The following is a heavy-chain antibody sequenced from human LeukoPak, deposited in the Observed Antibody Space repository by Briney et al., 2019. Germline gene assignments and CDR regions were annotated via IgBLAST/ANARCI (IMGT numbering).Heavy chain of an antibody. CDR2: ILHDGSYK. J-gene: IGHJ6*02. Sequence: PGRSLRLSCAASGFTFTSYGMHWVRQAPGKGLEWLALILHDGSYKYHADSVKGRFTISRDNSKNTLYLEMNSLRAEDTAVYYCAKGIAVAGTTGYYYGLDVWGQGTTVTVSS. CDR1: GFTFTSYG. CDR3: AKGIAVAGTTGYYYGLDV. V-gene: IGHV3-30*18. D-gene: IGHD6-19*01.